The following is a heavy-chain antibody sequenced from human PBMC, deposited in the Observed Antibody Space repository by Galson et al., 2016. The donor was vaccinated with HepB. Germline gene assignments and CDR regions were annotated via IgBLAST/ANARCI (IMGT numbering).Heavy chain of an antibody. V-gene: IGHV4-61*08. Sequence: LSLTCTVSGASVSGGGYFWSWIRQPPGKGLEWIGYIYYSGSTNYNPSLKSRVTISIDTSKNQFSLKLSSVSAADTAVYYCASGIYYDFWSGYYGWFDPWGQGTLVTVSS. CDR3: ASGIYYDFWSGYYGWFDP. D-gene: IGHD3-3*01. J-gene: IGHJ5*02. CDR1: GASVSGGGYF. CDR2: IYYSGST.